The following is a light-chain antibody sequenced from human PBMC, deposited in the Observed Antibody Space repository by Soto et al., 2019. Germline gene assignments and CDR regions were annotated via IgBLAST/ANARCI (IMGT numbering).Light chain of an antibody. Sequence: QSVLTQPPSVSAAPGQRGTVSFSVSSSNIGNNWVSWYQQVPGTAPKLLIYDNKSRPSGIPDRFSGSKSGTSATLGITGLQTGDEADYFCGAWDSSLSAYVFGTGTKV. J-gene: IGLJ1*01. V-gene: IGLV1-51*01. CDR1: SSNIGNNW. CDR3: GAWDSSLSAYV. CDR2: DNK.